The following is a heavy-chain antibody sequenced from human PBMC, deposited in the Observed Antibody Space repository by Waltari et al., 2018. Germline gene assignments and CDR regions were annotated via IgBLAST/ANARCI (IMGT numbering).Heavy chain of an antibody. CDR2: IIPIFGTA. V-gene: IGHV1-69*08. J-gene: IGHJ4*02. CDR3: ARDLADCSSTSCSDY. Sequence: QVQLVQSGAEVKKPGSSVKVSCKASGGTFSSYAISWVRQAPGQGLEWMGRIIPIFGTANYAQKFQGRVTSTADKSTSTAYMELSSLRSEDTAVYYCARDLADCSSTSCSDYWGQGTLVTVSS. D-gene: IGHD2-2*01. CDR1: GGTFSSYA.